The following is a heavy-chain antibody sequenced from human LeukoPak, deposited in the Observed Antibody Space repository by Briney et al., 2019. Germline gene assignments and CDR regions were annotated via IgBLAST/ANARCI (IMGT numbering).Heavy chain of an antibody. V-gene: IGHV3-23*01. CDR2: ISGSGGST. Sequence: PGGSLRLSCAASGFTFSSYAMSWVRQAPGKGLEWVSAISGSGGSTYYADSVKGRFTISRDNSKNTLYLRMNSLRAEDTAVYYCAKFKTMIVVPYPDYWGQGTLVTVSS. CDR1: GFTFSSYA. J-gene: IGHJ4*02. CDR3: AKFKTMIVVPYPDY. D-gene: IGHD3-22*01.